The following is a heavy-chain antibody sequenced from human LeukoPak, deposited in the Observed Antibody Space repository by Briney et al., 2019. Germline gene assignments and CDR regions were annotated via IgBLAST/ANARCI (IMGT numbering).Heavy chain of an antibody. V-gene: IGHV4-4*07. CDR1: GGSISSHY. D-gene: IGHD3-22*01. CDR3: ARVKLDSSGYYFGARWKPTNYFDY. Sequence: PSETLSLTCTVSGGSISSHYWSWIRQPAGKGLEWIGHVYTFGITNYNPSLKSRVTMSLDTSKNQFSLKLSSVTAADTAVYYCARVKLDSSGYYFGARWKPTNYFDYWGQGTLVTVSS. J-gene: IGHJ4*02. CDR2: VYTFGIT.